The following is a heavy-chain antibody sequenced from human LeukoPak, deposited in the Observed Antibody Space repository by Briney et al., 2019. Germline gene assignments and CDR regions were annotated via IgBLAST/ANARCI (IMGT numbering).Heavy chain of an antibody. CDR1: GGSISSSSYY. Sequence: SETLSLTCTVSGGSISSSSYYWSWIRQPAGKGLEWIGRIYTSGSTNYNPSLKSRVTISVDTSKNQFSLKLSSVTAADTAVYYCARGNVVVPAAMIDPWGQGTLVTVSS. V-gene: IGHV4-61*02. CDR2: IYTSGST. J-gene: IGHJ5*02. CDR3: ARGNVVVPAAMIDP. D-gene: IGHD2-2*01.